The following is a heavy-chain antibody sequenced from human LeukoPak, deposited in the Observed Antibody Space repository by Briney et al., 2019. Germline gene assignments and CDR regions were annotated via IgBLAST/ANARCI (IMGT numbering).Heavy chain of an antibody. CDR1: GFTFSSYA. J-gene: IGHJ6*03. V-gene: IGHV3-30*04. D-gene: IGHD3-9*01. CDR3: ARGSDNYYYYQYMDV. CDR2: ISYDGSNK. Sequence: GGSLRLSCAASGFTFSSYAMHWVRQAPGKGLEWVAVISYDGSNKYYADSVRGRFTISRDNAKNSLYLQLNSLRAEDTAVYYCARGSDNYYYYQYMDVWGKGTTVTVSS.